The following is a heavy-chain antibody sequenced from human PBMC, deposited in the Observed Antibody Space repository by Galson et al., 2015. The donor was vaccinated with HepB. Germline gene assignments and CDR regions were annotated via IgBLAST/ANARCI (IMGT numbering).Heavy chain of an antibody. Sequence: SVKVSCKASGYTFTGYYMHWVRQAPGQGLEWMGWINPNSGGTNYAQKFQGGVTMTRDTSISTAYMELSRLRSDDTAVYYCARDAGGYCSGGSCYKGFWFDPWGQGTLVTVSS. V-gene: IGHV1-2*02. CDR2: INPNSGGT. D-gene: IGHD2-15*01. CDR3: ARDAGGYCSGGSCYKGFWFDP. J-gene: IGHJ5*02. CDR1: GYTFTGYY.